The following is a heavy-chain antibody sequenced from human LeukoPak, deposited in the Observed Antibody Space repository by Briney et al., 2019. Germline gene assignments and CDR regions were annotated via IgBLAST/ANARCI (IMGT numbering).Heavy chain of an antibody. Sequence: ASVKVSCKSSGYSFTNHYIHWVRQAPGQGLEWMGRINPNGGTTTSAQKFQGRVTITRDTSTSTVYMELRSLRSEDTAVYYCARGGFGLGVGATRGLNWFDPWGQGTLVTVSS. CDR3: ARGGFGLGVGATRGLNWFDP. CDR1: GYSFTNHY. CDR2: INPNGGTT. J-gene: IGHJ5*02. D-gene: IGHD1-26*01. V-gene: IGHV1-46*01.